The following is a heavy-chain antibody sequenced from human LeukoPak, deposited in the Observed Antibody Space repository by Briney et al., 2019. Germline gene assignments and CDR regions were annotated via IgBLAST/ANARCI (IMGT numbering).Heavy chain of an antibody. Sequence: GASVKVSCKASGYTFTSYYMHWVRQAPGQGLEWMGIINPSGGSTSYAQKFQGRVTMTRDTSISTAYMELSRLRSDDTAVYYCARLRYDSSGYYFWGQGTLVTVSS. D-gene: IGHD3-22*01. J-gene: IGHJ4*02. CDR3: ARLRYDSSGYYF. V-gene: IGHV1-46*01. CDR1: GYTFTSYY. CDR2: INPSGGST.